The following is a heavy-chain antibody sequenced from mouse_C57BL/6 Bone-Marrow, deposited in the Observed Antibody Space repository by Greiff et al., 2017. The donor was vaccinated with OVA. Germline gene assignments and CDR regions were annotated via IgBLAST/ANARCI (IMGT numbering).Heavy chain of an antibody. D-gene: IGHD1-1*01. J-gene: IGHJ2*01. CDR2: IYPGGGYT. CDR1: GYTFTNYW. Sequence: QVHVKQSGAELVRPGTSVKMSCKASGYTFTNYWIGWAKQRPGHGLEWIGDIYPGGGYTNYNEKFKGKATLTADKSSSTAYMQFSSLTSEDSAIYYCARRHYGTFDYWGQGTTLTVSS. V-gene: IGHV1-63*01. CDR3: ARRHYGTFDY.